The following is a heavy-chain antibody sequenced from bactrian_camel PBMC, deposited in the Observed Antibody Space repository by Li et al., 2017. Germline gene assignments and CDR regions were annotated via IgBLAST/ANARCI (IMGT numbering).Heavy chain of an antibody. CDR3: AADATIVTKAGCYVGFIPEYDF. CDR1: GYTFSWYC. D-gene: IGHD4*01. J-gene: IGHJ4*01. Sequence: HVQLVESGGGSVQAGGSLKLSCAASGYTFSWYCMGWFRQAPGKEREGVAVIRRSGGETWYAGSVKGRFTISHDSAKNTVYLQLNNLKSDDTAMYYCAADATIVTKAGCYVGFIPEYDFRGQGTQVTVS. V-gene: IGHV3-3*01. CDR2: IRRSGGET.